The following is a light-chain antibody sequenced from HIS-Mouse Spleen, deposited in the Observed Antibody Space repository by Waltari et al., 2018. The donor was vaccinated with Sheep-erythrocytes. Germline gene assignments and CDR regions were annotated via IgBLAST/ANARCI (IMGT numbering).Light chain of an antibody. V-gene: IGLV3-1*01. CDR3: QAWDSSTGVV. J-gene: IGLJ2*01. CDR2: QDS. CDR1: KLGEKY. Sequence: SYELTQPPSVSVSPGQTDSITCAGDKLGEKYACWNQQTPGQSPVLVIYQDSKRPSGIPERFSGSNSGNTATLTISGTQAMDEADYYCQAWDSSTGVVFGGGTKLTVL.